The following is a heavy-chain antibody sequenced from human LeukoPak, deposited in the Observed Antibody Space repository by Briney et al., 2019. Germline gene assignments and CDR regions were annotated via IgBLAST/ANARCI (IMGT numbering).Heavy chain of an antibody. Sequence: GGSLRLFCAASGFTFSSYSMNWVRQAPGKGLEWVSSISSSSSYIYYADSVKGRFTISRDNAKNSLYLQMNSLRAEDTAVYYCARDSSPGYWYYYDSSGYYFDYWGQGTLVTVSS. CDR2: ISSSSSYI. J-gene: IGHJ4*02. CDR3: ARDSSPGYWYYYDSSGYYFDY. V-gene: IGHV3-21*01. D-gene: IGHD3-22*01. CDR1: GFTFSSYS.